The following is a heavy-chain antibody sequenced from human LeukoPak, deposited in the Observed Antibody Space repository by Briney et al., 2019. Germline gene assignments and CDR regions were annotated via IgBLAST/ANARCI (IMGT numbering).Heavy chain of an antibody. CDR1: GGSISRGGYY. Sequence: SETLSLTCTVSGGSISRGGYYWSWIRQPPGKGLEWIGYIYHSGNTYYNPSLKSRVTISVDRSKNQFSLKLSSVTAADTAVYYCARGALLWFGGVIHADAFDLWGQGTMVTVSS. V-gene: IGHV4-30-2*01. CDR2: IYHSGNT. D-gene: IGHD3-10*01. J-gene: IGHJ3*01. CDR3: ARGALLWFGGVIHADAFDL.